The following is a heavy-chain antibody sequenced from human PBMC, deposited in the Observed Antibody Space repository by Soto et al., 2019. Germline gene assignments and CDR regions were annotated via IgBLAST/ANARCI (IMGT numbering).Heavy chain of an antibody. CDR3: ARVAWSGYNFDY. D-gene: IGHD3-3*01. Sequence: ASVKVSCKASGYTFTNYYIHWVRQAPGQGLEWMGIINPSGGSTDYARKFQGRVTMTRDTSTSTVHMELSSLRSEDTAVYYCARVAWSGYNFDYWGQGTLVTVSS. CDR1: GYTFTNYY. V-gene: IGHV1-46*01. J-gene: IGHJ4*02. CDR2: INPSGGST.